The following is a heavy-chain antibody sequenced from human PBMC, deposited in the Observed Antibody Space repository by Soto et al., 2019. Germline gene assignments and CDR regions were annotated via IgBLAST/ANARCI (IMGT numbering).Heavy chain of an antibody. V-gene: IGHV1-2*04. CDR3: ARDRGRVGAAAVPQDAFAI. J-gene: IGHJ3*02. CDR2: INPNSGGT. CDR1: GYTFTGYY. D-gene: IGHD1-26*01. Sequence: ASVKVSWKASGYTFTGYYMHWVRQAPGQGLEWMGWINPNSGGTNYAQKLQGWVTMTRDTSISTAYMELSRLRSDDTAVYYCARDRGRVGAAAVPQDAFAIWGQGTMVTVSS.